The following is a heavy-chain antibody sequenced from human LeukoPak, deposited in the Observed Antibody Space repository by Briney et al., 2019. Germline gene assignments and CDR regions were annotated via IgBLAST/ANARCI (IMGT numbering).Heavy chain of an antibody. J-gene: IGHJ4*02. CDR2: INPSGGST. D-gene: IGHD6-13*01. CDR1: GYTFTSYY. CDR3: ARDRRGSWPDY. V-gene: IGHV1-46*01. Sequence: RASVKVSCEASGYTFTSYYMHWVRQAPGQGLEWMGVINPSGGSTSYAQKFQGRVTMTRDMSTSTVYMELSSLRSEDTAVYYCARDRRGSWPDYWGQGTLVTVSS.